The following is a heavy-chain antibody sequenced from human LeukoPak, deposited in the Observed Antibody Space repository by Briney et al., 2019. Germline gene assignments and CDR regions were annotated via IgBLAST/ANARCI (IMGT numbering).Heavy chain of an antibody. D-gene: IGHD4-17*01. CDR3: ARTRTDRYYYYGMDV. V-gene: IGHV4-61*01. CDR2: IYYSGST. CDR1: GGSISSSSYY. J-gene: IGHJ6*02. Sequence: SETLSLTCTVSGGSISSSSYYWSWIRQPPGKGLEWIGYIYYSGSTKYNPSLKSRVTTSVDMSKNQFSLKLSSVTAADTAVYYCARTRTDRYYYYGMDVWGQGTTVTVSS.